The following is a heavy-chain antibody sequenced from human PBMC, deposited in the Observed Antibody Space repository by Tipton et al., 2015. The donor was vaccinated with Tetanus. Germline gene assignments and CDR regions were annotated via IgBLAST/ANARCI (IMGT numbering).Heavy chain of an antibody. CDR1: GGAFSGYY. Sequence: TLSLTCAVNGGAFSGYYWTWIRQFPGKGLEWIGEINPSGITDYNPSLKSRVIISVDTSKNQFSLKLSSVTAADSALYFCGRGTDAYKSGNYWGQGTLVTVSS. D-gene: IGHD5-24*01. CDR2: INPSGIT. J-gene: IGHJ4*01. CDR3: GRGTDAYKSGNY. V-gene: IGHV4-34*01.